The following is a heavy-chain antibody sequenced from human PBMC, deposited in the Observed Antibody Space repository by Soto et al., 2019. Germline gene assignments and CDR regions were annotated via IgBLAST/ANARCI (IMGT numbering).Heavy chain of an antibody. J-gene: IGHJ3*02. CDR1: GFTLSSHA. Sequence: GGSLRLSCAVSGFTLSSHAMSWVRQAPGKGLEWVSTISGSSYNIYYADSVKGRFTISRDNAKNSLYLQMNSLRAEDTAVYYCARDSDDAFDIWGQGTMVTVSS. V-gene: IGHV3-21*01. CDR3: ARDSDDAFDI. CDR2: ISGSSYNI.